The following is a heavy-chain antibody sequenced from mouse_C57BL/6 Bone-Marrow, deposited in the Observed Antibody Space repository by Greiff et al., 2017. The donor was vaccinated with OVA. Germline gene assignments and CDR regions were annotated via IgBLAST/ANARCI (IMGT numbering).Heavy chain of an antibody. J-gene: IGHJ2*01. CDR2: ISSGGSYT. V-gene: IGHV5-6*01. CDR3: ARIITTVVADY. CDR1: GFTFSSYG. D-gene: IGHD1-1*01. Sequence: EVMLVESGGDLVKPGGSLKLSCAASGFTFSSYGMSWVRQTPDKRLEWVATISSGGSYTSYPDSVKGRSTISRDNAKNTLYLQMSSLKSVDTAMYDCARIITTVVADYWGQGTTLTVSS.